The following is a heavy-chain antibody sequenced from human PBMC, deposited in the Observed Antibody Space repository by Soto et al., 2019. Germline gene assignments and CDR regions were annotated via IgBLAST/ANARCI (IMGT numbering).Heavy chain of an antibody. D-gene: IGHD3-10*01. CDR3: ARPFNRESGWFDP. J-gene: IGHJ5*02. CDR2: IYYSGST. V-gene: IGHV4-39*01. Sequence: SETLSLTCTVSGGSISSSSYYWGWIRQPPGKGLEWIGSIYYSGSTYYNPSLKSRVTISVDTSKNQFSLKLSSVTAADTAVYYCARPFNRESGWFDPWGQGTLVTVSS. CDR1: GGSISSSSYY.